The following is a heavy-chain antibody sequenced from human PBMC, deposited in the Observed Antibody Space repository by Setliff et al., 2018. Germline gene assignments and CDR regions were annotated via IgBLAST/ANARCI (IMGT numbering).Heavy chain of an antibody. D-gene: IGHD3-16*02. CDR2: IHPNTGST. CDR3: AKQGYSDSLYAFDV. V-gene: IGHV1-2*06. J-gene: IGHJ3*01. CDR1: GYTFTAYY. Sequence: ASVKVSCKTSGYTFTAYYIYWVRQAPGHGLELMGRIHPNTGSTNYLQDFQGRVTITRDTSIYTVYMELTGLTSGDTAVHYCAKQGYSDSLYAFDVWGQGTVVTV.